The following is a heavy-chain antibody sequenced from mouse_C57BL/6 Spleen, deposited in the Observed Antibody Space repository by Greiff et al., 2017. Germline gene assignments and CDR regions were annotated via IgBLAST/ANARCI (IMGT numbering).Heavy chain of an antibody. CDR1: GFNIKNTY. Sequence: VQLQQSVAELVRPGASVKLSCTASGFNIKNTYMHWVKQRPEQGLEWIGRIDPANGNPKYAPKFQGKATITADTSSNTAYVQRSSLTSEDTAIYYCAWHYYLEGNSFDYWGQGTTLTVSS. D-gene: IGHD1-2*01. J-gene: IGHJ2*01. CDR3: AWHYYLEGNSFDY. V-gene: IGHV14-3*01. CDR2: IDPANGNP.